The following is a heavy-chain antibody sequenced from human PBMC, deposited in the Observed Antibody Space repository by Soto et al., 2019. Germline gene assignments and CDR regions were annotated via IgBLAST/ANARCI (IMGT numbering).Heavy chain of an antibody. CDR1: DASSSDWY. CDR3: ATWGRGVLIQHWFDP. J-gene: IGHJ5*02. D-gene: IGHD3-10*01. CDR2: IDRSGRT. V-gene: IGHV4-34*01. Sequence: DASSSDWYWNWIRQSPGKGLEWIGEIDRSGRTKYNPSLKSRVSISVDTSKNQFSLKLSSVTAADTGVYYCATWGRGVLIQHWFDPWGQGILVTVSS.